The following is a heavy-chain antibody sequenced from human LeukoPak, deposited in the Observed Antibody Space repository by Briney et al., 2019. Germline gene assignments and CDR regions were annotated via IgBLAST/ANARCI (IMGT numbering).Heavy chain of an antibody. CDR2: IKQDGSEK. D-gene: IGHD2-15*01. CDR3: ARDLCSGGSCYSYFDY. CDR1: GFTFSRYW. J-gene: IGHJ4*02. Sequence: GGSLRLSCAAAGFTFSRYWMSWVRQAPRKGLEWVANIKQDGSEKYYVDSVKGRFTISRDNAKNSLYLQMNSLRAEDTAVYFCARDLCSGGSCYSYFDYWGQGTLVTVSS. V-gene: IGHV3-7*05.